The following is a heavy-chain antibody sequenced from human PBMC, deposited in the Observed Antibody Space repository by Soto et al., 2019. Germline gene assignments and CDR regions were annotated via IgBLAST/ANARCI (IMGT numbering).Heavy chain of an antibody. CDR1: GGSISSGDYY. CDR2: IYYSGST. D-gene: IGHD5-12*01. CDR3: AKYSGYEGMRFDP. Sequence: SETLSLTCTVSGGSISSGDYYWSWIRQPPGKGLEWIGYIYYSGSTYYNPSLKSRVTISVDTSKNQFSLKLSSVTAADTAVYYCAKYSGYEGMRFDPWGQGTLVTVSS. J-gene: IGHJ5*02. V-gene: IGHV4-30-4*01.